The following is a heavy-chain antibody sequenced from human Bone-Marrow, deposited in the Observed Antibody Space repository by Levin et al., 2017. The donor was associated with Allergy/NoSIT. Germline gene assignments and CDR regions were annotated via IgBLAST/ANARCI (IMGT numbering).Heavy chain of an antibody. J-gene: IGHJ6*02. V-gene: IGHV3-21*01. CDR2: ISAGGNYI. CDR1: GILFSSYD. D-gene: IGHD3-22*01. Sequence: GESLKISCAASGILFSSYDMNWVRQAPGKGLEWVSSISAGGNYIYYADSVKGRFTISRDNAKNSLFLQMNSLRAEDTAVYYCASWAMYHYDRSAFDYFYYAMDVWGQGPRSPSP. CDR3: ASWAMYHYDRSAFDYFYYAMDV.